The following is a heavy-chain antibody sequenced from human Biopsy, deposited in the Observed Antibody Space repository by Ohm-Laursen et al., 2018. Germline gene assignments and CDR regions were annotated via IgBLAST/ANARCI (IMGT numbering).Heavy chain of an antibody. CDR1: GDSIATFNYY. J-gene: IGHJ4*02. Sequence: GTLSLTCSVSGDSIATFNYYCGWVRQPPGKGLEWLSTIFFSGTTYFSRTLESRLTISQDTSSNQFSLRLKYVTAADTGVYYCARIYFYGLGSSDYFFNSWGQGTLVTVSS. D-gene: IGHD3-10*01. CDR2: IFFSGTT. V-gene: IGHV4-39*01. CDR3: ARIYFYGLGSSDYFFNS.